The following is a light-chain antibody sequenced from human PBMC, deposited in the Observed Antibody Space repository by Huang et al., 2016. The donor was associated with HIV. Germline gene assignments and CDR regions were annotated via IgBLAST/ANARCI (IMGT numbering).Light chain of an antibody. J-gene: IGKJ1*01. Sequence: EIVMTQSPAILSVSPGERATLSCRASQSVGSDLAWYQLKPDQAPRRLVDDASTRATDIPARFSGSGAGTEFTLSISSLQSEDFAVYYCQQYHNWPPWTFGQGTKVEIK. CDR1: QSVGSD. CDR3: QQYHNWPPWT. CDR2: DAS. V-gene: IGKV3-15*01.